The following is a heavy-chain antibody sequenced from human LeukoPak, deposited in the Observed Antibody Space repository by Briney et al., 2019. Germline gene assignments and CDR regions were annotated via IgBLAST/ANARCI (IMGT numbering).Heavy chain of an antibody. CDR1: GFTSSNYS. V-gene: IGHV3-48*04. CDR3: ARDRIDMRSDSGSYYPEKYYYYGMDV. Sequence: GGSLRLSCAASGFTSSNYSMNWVRQAPGEGLGWGSYISSTISTTYYADSVKGRFTISRDNTKNSLYLQMNSLRAEDTAVYYCARDRIDMRSDSGSYYPEKYYYYGMDVWGQGTTVTVSS. D-gene: IGHD3-10*01. CDR2: ISSTISTT. J-gene: IGHJ6*02.